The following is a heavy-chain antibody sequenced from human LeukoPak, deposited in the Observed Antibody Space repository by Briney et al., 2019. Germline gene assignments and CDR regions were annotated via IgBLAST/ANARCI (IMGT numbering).Heavy chain of an antibody. D-gene: IGHD1-26*01. Sequence: SETLSLTCTVSGGSISSYYWSWIRQPPGKGLEWIGYIYYSGSTNYNSSLKSRDTISVDTSKNQFSLKLSSVTAADTAVCYCARVGGGSYFHYYYYGMDVWGQGTTVTVSS. V-gene: IGHV4-59*01. J-gene: IGHJ6*02. CDR1: GGSISSYY. CDR3: ARVGGGSYFHYYYYGMDV. CDR2: IYYSGST.